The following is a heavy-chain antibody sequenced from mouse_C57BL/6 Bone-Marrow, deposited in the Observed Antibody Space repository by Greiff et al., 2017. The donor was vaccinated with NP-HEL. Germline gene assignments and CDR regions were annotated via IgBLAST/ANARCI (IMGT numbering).Heavy chain of an antibody. Sequence: QVQLQQSGPGLVAPSQSLSITCTVSGFSLTSYGVDWVRQSPGKGLEWLGVIWGVGSTNYNSALKSRLSISKDNSKSQVFLKMNSLQTDDTAMYYCASLWFGAYWGQGTLVTVSA. CDR3: ASLWFGAY. CDR2: IWGVGST. J-gene: IGHJ3*01. D-gene: IGHD2-2*01. CDR1: GFSLTSYG. V-gene: IGHV2-6*01.